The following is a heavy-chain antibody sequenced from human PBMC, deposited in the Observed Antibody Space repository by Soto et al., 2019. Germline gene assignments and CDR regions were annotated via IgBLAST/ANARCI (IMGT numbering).Heavy chain of an antibody. V-gene: IGHV1-8*01. CDR2: MNPNSGNT. D-gene: IGHD6-13*01. Sequence: ASVKVSCKASGYTFTSYDINWARQDTGQGLEWMGWMNPNSGNTGYAQKFQGRVTMTRNTSISTAYMELSSLRSEDTAVYYCARQAAAGSTDQYNWFDPWGQGTLVTVSS. CDR1: GYTFTSYD. J-gene: IGHJ5*02. CDR3: ARQAAAGSTDQYNWFDP.